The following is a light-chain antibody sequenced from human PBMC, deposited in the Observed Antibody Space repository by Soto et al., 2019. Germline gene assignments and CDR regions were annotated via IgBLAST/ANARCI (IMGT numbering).Light chain of an antibody. J-gene: IGLJ1*01. CDR2: RNN. CDR3: AAWDDTVRSYV. Sequence: QSVLTQPPSVSGTPGQRVTISCSGSISNIGNNYVHWFQQLPGTAPKVLSNRNNQRPSGVPDRFSGSKSGTSASLAISGLWSEDEAESYCAAWDDTVRSYVFGTGTKVTVL. CDR1: ISNIGNNY. V-gene: IGLV1-47*03.